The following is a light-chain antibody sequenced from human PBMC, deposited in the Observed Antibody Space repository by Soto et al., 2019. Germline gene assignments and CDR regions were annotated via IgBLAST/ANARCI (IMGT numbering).Light chain of an antibody. CDR2: GNS. V-gene: IGLV1-40*01. CDR3: QSYDSSLSGYG. Sequence: QSVLTQPASVSGAPGQRVTISCTGSSSNIGAGYDVHWYQQLPGTAPKLLIYGNSNRPSGVPDRFSGSKSGTSASLAITGLQAEDEADYYCQSYDSSLSGYGFGGGTKLTAL. J-gene: IGLJ3*02. CDR1: SSNIGAGYD.